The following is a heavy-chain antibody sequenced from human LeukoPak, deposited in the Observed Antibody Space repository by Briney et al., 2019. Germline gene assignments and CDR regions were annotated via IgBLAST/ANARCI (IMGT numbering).Heavy chain of an antibody. Sequence: GGSLRLSCVASGFTSSAFWMSWVRRPPGKGLEWAANIKKDGSEKDYVDSVKGRFSIFRDNAKNSVYLQMNSLRAEDTAVYYCATFAGVVPCGLLLWGKGTTVIVSS. CDR2: IKKDGSEK. CDR3: ATFAGVVPCGLLL. V-gene: IGHV3-7*01. J-gene: IGHJ6*04. CDR1: GFTSSAFW. D-gene: IGHD2-2*01.